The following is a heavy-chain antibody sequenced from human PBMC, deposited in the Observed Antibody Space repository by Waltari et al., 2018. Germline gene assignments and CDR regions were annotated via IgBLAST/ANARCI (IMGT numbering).Heavy chain of an antibody. CDR2: IRWKSGSI. Sequence: EVQLVESGGGLVQPGRSLRLSCAASGFTFDDYAMHWVRQAPGKGLEWVSGIRWKSGSIGYADSVKGRFTISRDNAKNSLYLQMNSLRAEDTALYYCAKDRTDDIAVAGTGSAFDIWGQGTMVTVSS. V-gene: IGHV3-9*01. D-gene: IGHD6-19*01. CDR1: GFTFDDYA. J-gene: IGHJ3*02. CDR3: AKDRTDDIAVAGTGSAFDI.